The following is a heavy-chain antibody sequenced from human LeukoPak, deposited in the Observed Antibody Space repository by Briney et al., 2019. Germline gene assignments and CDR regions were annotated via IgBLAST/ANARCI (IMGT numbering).Heavy chain of an antibody. Sequence: GGSLRLSCAASGFSFSSYWMSWVRQAPGKGLEWVANIKQDGSEKYYVDSVKGRFTISRDNAKNSLYLQMNSLRAEDTAVYYCARDVNGDAFDIWGQGTMVTVSS. J-gene: IGHJ3*02. CDR3: ARDVNGDAFDI. V-gene: IGHV3-7*01. CDR1: GFSFSSYW. CDR2: IKQDGSEK.